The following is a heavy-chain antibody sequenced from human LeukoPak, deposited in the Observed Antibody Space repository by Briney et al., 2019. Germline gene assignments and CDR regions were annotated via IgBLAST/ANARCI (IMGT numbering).Heavy chain of an antibody. CDR3: TTDRDSVTTAKD. Sequence: GGSLRLSCAASGFSFSNYAMTWVRQAPGKGLEWVGRIKSKTDGGTTDYAAPVKGRFTISRDDSKNTLYLQMNSLKTEDTAVYYCTTDRDSVTTAKDWGQGTLVTVSS. CDR2: IKSKTDGGTT. J-gene: IGHJ4*02. D-gene: IGHD4-17*01. V-gene: IGHV3-15*01. CDR1: GFSFSNYA.